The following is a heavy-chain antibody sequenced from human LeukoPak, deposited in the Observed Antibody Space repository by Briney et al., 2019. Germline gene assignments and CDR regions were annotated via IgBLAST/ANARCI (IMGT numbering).Heavy chain of an antibody. Sequence: GGSLRLSCAAPGFTFSSYAMSWVRQAPGKGLEWVSAISGSGGSTYYADSVKGRFTISRDNSKNTLYLQMNSLRAEDTAVYYCAKSHKTVVVITNPIDYWGQGTLVTVSS. CDR3: AKSHKTVVVITNPIDY. J-gene: IGHJ4*02. CDR1: GFTFSSYA. V-gene: IGHV3-23*01. D-gene: IGHD3-22*01. CDR2: ISGSGGST.